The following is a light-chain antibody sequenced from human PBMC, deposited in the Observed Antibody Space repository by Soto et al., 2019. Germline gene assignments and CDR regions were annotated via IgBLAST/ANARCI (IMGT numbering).Light chain of an antibody. CDR1: QGISNY. V-gene: IGKV1-27*01. Sequence: DIKMTQSPSSLSASVGDRVTITFRASQGISNYLALYQQKPGQVPKLLIYVASTLQSGVPSRFSGSGSGTEYTLTINSLQPDDFATYYCQQYNSYWTFGQGTKVEIK. J-gene: IGKJ1*01. CDR3: QQYNSYWT. CDR2: VAS.